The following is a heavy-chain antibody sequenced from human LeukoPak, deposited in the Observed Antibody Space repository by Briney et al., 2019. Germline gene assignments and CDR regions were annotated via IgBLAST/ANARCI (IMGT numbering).Heavy chain of an antibody. J-gene: IGHJ4*02. V-gene: IGHV4-4*07. D-gene: IGHD3-16*01. CDR1: GISMSSYY. CDR3: ASGTGQFGSLGNYFDY. CDR2: IYTDGSA. Sequence: SETLSLTCSVSGISMSSYYWTWIRQPAGKGLEWIGRIYTDGSANYHPSLKSRVTLSLDTSKNQFSLKLSSVSVADTAVYYCASGTGQFGSLGNYFDYWGQGILVTVSS.